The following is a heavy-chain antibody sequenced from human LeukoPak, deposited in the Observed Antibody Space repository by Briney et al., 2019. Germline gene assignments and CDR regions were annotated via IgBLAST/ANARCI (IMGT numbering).Heavy chain of an antibody. CDR3: ARALDYFGPGRIDY. CDR2: IKQDGSEK. J-gene: IGHJ4*02. D-gene: IGHD3-10*01. CDR1: GFTFSSYW. Sequence: GGSLRLSCAASGFTFSSYWMSWVRQAPGKGLEWVANIKQDGSEKYYVDSVKGRFTISRDNAKNSLYLQMNSLRAEDTAVYYCARALDYFGPGRIDYWGQGNLVTVSS. V-gene: IGHV3-7*01.